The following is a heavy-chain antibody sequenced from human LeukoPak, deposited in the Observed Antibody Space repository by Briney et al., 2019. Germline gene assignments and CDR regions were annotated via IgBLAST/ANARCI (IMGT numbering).Heavy chain of an antibody. D-gene: IGHD2-15*01. J-gene: IGHJ5*01. V-gene: IGHV3-48*01. Sequence: PGGSLRLSSAASGFTFSIYIMSWVRQAPGKGLEWLSYISTSSTTIYYADSVKGRFTISRDDARNSLSLQMNSLRADDTAVYYCAKEMGYCTGGSCYRWFDSWGQGTLVTVSS. CDR1: GFTFSIYI. CDR3: AKEMGYCTGGSCYRWFDS. CDR2: ISTSSTTI.